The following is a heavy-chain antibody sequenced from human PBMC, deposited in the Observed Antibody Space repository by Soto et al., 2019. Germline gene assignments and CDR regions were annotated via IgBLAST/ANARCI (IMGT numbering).Heavy chain of an antibody. CDR2: ISYDGSNK. V-gene: IGHV3-30-3*01. D-gene: IGHD3-3*01. J-gene: IGHJ4*02. CDR3: ARDKRDLRFLEWSYYFDY. Sequence: QVQLVESGGGVVQPGRSLRLSCAASGFTFSSYAMHWVRQAPGKGLEWVAVISYDGSNKYYADSVKGRFTISRDNSTNTLYLQLNSLSAEDTAVYYCARDKRDLRFLEWSYYFDYWGQGTLVTVSS. CDR1: GFTFSSYA.